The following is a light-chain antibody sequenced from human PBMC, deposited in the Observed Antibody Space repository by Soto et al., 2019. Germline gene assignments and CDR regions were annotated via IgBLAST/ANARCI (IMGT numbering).Light chain of an antibody. J-gene: IGKJ1*01. CDR3: LQDYNYPWT. V-gene: IGKV1-6*01. Sequence: IQMTQSPSSLSASVGDRVTITCRASRYIRTALSWYQHRPGQAPKVLICVASSLQSGVPSRFSGSGYGTDFTLTISSLQPEDFATYYCLQDYNYPWTFGQGTKVE. CDR2: VAS. CDR1: RYIRTA.